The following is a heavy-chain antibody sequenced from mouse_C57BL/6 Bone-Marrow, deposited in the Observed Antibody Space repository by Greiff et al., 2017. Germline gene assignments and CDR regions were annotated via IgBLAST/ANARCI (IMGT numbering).Heavy chain of an antibody. D-gene: IGHD2-1*01. CDR2: ISDGGSYT. Sequence: EVKLVESGGGLVKPGGSLKLSCAASGFTFSSYAMSWVRQTPEKRLEWVATISDGGSYTNYPDNVKGRFTISRDNAKNNLYLQMSHLKSDDSAMYYCARDRIDGNLFDYWGQGTTLTVSA. CDR3: ARDRIDGNLFDY. V-gene: IGHV5-4*01. J-gene: IGHJ2*01. CDR1: GFTFSSYA.